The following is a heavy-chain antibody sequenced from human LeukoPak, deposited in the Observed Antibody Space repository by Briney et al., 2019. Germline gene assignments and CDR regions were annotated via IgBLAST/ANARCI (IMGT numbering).Heavy chain of an antibody. V-gene: IGHV3-23*01. CDR1: GFTLSSTG. J-gene: IGHJ4*02. CDR3: AKGGADDWDAH. D-gene: IGHD3-9*01. Sequence: PGGSLRLSCAAPGFTLSSTGMSWVRQAPGKGLEWVSGTSGGNTFYADSVKGRFTMSRDNSKNTLYLQMNSLRAEDTAAYYCAKGGADDWDAHWGQGTLVTVSS. CDR2: TSGGNT.